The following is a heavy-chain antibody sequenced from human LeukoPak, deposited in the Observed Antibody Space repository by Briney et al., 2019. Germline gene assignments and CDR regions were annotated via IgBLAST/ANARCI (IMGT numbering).Heavy chain of an antibody. CDR1: GGSFSGYY. CDR2: INHSGST. V-gene: IGHV4-34*01. D-gene: IGHD2-2*01. Sequence: PSETLSRTCAVYGGSFSGYYWSWIRQPPGKGLEWIGEINHSGSTNYNPSLKSRVTISVGTSKNQFSLKLTSVTAADTAVYYCARGCTTTSSCLYYYYGMDIWGQGTTVTVSS. CDR3: ARGCTTTSSCLYYYYGMDI. J-gene: IGHJ6*02.